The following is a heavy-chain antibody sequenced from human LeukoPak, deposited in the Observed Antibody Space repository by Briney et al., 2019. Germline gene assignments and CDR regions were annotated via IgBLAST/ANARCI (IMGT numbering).Heavy chain of an antibody. CDR3: AGDYIYCGGDCRIFDY. V-gene: IGHV4-59*01. Sequence: PSETLSLTCTVSGGSISSYYWNWIRQPPGKGLEWIGYIYYSGSTNYNPSIKSRVTISVDTSKNQFSLKLSSVTAADTAVYYCAGDYIYCGGDCRIFDYWGQGTLVTVSS. J-gene: IGHJ4*02. CDR1: GGSISSYY. CDR2: IYYSGST. D-gene: IGHD2-21*01.